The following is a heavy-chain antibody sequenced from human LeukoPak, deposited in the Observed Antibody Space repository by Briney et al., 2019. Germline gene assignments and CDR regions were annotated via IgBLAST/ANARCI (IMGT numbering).Heavy chain of an antibody. J-gene: IGHJ3*02. Sequence: GGSLRLSCAASGFTFSSYRMNWVRQAPGKGLEWVSSISSSSSYIYYADSVKGRFTISRDNAKNSLYLQMNSLRAEDTAVYYCARARGSGYPDAFDIWGQGTMVTVSS. CDR1: GFTFSSYR. CDR2: ISSSSSYI. D-gene: IGHD3-22*01. CDR3: ARARGSGYPDAFDI. V-gene: IGHV3-21*01.